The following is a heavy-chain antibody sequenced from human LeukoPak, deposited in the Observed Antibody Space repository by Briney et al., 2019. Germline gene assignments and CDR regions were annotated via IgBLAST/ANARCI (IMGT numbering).Heavy chain of an antibody. J-gene: IGHJ4*02. CDR3: AKDGKEAVDYFDY. CDR2: IKQDGSEK. V-gene: IGHV3-7*03. D-gene: IGHD4-23*01. CDR1: GFTFSSYW. Sequence: GGSLRLSCAASGFTFSSYWMSWVRQAPGKGLEWVANIKQDGSEKYYVDSVKGRFTISRDNAKNSLYLQMNSLRAEDTAVYYCAKDGKEAVDYFDYWGQGTLVTVSS.